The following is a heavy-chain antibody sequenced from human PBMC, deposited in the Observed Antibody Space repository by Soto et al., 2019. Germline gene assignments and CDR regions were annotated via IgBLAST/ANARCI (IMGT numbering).Heavy chain of an antibody. Sequence: QVQLQESGPGLVKPSQTLSLTCTVSGGSISSGGYYWSWIRQHPGKVLEWIGYIYYSGSTYYNPSLKSRVTIAVNPSKNQFALKLSSVTAADTAVYYCARAYRNYDSTSFDYWGQGTLVTVSS. J-gene: IGHJ4*02. D-gene: IGHD4-4*01. CDR2: IYYSGST. V-gene: IGHV4-31*03. CDR3: ARAYRNYDSTSFDY. CDR1: GGSISSGGYY.